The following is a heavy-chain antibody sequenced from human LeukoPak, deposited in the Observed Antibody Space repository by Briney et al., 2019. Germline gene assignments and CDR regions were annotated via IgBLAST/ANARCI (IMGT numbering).Heavy chain of an antibody. CDR1: GGSFSGYY. Sequence: SETLSLTCAVYGGSFSGYYWSWIRQPPRKGLEWIGEINHSGSTNYNPSLKSRVTISVDTSKNQFSLKLSSVTAADTAVYYCARSNYGGTYWYFDLWGRGTLVTVSS. V-gene: IGHV4-34*01. D-gene: IGHD4-17*01. J-gene: IGHJ2*01. CDR3: ARSNYGGTYWYFDL. CDR2: INHSGST.